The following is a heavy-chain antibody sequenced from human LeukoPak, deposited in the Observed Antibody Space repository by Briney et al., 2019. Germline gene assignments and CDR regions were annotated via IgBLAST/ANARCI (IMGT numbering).Heavy chain of an antibody. CDR3: ARDGHGITIFGHSQE. V-gene: IGHV3-23*01. J-gene: IGHJ1*01. Sequence: PGGSLRLSCAASGFTFSSYAMSWVRQAPGKGLEWVAAISGSGGSTYYADSVKGRFTISRDNSKNTLYLQMNSLRAEDTAVYYCARDGHGITIFGHSQEWGQGTLVTAAS. CDR2: ISGSGGST. D-gene: IGHD3-9*01. CDR1: GFTFSSYA.